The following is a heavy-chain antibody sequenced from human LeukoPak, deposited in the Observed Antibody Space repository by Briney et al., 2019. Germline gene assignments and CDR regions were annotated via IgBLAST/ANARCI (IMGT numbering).Heavy chain of an antibody. V-gene: IGHV3-64D*09. CDR2: ISSNGGST. D-gene: IGHD2-2*01. CDR1: GFTFSSSA. Sequence: GGSLRLSCSASGFTFSSSAMHWVRQAPGKGLEYFSSISSNGGSTYCADSVKGRFTISRDNSKNTLFLQMSSLRAEDTAVYYCVKDRYCSSTSCYADFEYWGQGTLVTVSS. CDR3: VKDRYCSSTSCYADFEY. J-gene: IGHJ4*02.